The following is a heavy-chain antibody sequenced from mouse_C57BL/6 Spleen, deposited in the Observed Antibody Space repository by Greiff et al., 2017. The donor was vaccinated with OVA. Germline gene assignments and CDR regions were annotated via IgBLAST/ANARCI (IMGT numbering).Heavy chain of an antibody. J-gene: IGHJ4*01. D-gene: IGHD2-5*01. V-gene: IGHV10-1*01. CDR2: IRSKSNNYAT. Sequence: EVQGVESGGGLVQPKGSLKLSCAASGFSFNTYAMNWVRQAPGKGLEWVARIRSKSNNYATYYADSVKDRFTISRDDSESMLYLQMNNLKTEDTAMYYCVRHGSNYAYAMDYWGQGTSVTVSS. CDR1: GFSFNTYA. CDR3: VRHGSNYAYAMDY.